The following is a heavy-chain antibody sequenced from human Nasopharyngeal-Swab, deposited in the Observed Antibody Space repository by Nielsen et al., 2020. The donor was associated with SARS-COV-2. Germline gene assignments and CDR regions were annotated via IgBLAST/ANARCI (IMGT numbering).Heavy chain of an antibody. CDR1: GFTFSDYY. CDR2: ISSSGSTI. J-gene: IGHJ4*02. CDR3: ANHLPGTYYFDY. D-gene: IGHD3-10*01. V-gene: IGHV3-11*01. Sequence: GESLKISCAASGFTFSDYYMSWIRQAPGKGLEWVSYISSSGSTIYYADSVKGRFTISRDNAKNSLYLQMNGLRAEDTAVYYCANHLPGTYYFDYWGQGTLVTVSS.